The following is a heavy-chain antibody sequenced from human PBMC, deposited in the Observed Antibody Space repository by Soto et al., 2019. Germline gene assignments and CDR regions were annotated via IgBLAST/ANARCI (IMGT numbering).Heavy chain of an antibody. CDR1: GGSFSDYY. CDR2: INHSGST. CDR3: ARGDLVADY. V-gene: IGHV4-34*01. J-gene: IGHJ4*02. Sequence: SETLSLTCAVYGGSFSDYYWSWIRQPPGKGLEWIGEINHSGSTNYNPSLKSRVTISVDTSKNQIFLKLTPVTAADTAVYYCARGDLVADYWGQGTLVTVSS. D-gene: IGHD2-15*01.